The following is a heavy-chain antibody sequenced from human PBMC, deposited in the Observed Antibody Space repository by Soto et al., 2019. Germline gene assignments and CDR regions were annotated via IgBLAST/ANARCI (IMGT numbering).Heavy chain of an antibody. CDR2: IIPIFGTA. CDR1: GGTFSSYA. Sequence: SVKVSCRASGGTFSSYAISWVRQAPGQGREWMGGIIPIFGTANYAQKFQGRVTITADESTSTAYMELSSLRSEDTAVYYCARDHYYDSSGYYTFDYWGQGTLVTVSS. CDR3: ARDHYYDSSGYYTFDY. J-gene: IGHJ4*02. V-gene: IGHV1-69*13. D-gene: IGHD3-22*01.